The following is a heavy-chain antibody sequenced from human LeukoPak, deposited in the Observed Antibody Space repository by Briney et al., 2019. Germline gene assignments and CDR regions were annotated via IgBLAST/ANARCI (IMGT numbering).Heavy chain of an antibody. CDR2: INHSGST. CDR3: ARALRYFDWSWAS. Sequence: SETLSLTCAVYGVSFSGYYWSWIRQPPGKGLEWIGEINHSGSTNYNPSLKSRVTISVDTSKNQFSLKLSSVTAADTAVYYCARALRYFDWSWASWGQGTLVTVSS. V-gene: IGHV4-34*01. J-gene: IGHJ4*02. D-gene: IGHD3-9*01. CDR1: GVSFSGYY.